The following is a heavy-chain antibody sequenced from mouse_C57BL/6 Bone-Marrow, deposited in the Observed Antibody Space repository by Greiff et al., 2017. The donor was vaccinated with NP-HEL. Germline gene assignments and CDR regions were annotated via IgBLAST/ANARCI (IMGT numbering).Heavy chain of an antibody. Sequence: QVQLQQSGPELVKPGASVKISCKASGYTFTDYYINWVKQRPGQGLEWIGWIFPGSGSTYYNEKFKGKATLTVDKSSSTAYMLLSSLTSEDSAVYFCARTTTVVATGYFDYWGQGTTLTVSS. D-gene: IGHD1-1*01. CDR2: IFPGSGST. J-gene: IGHJ2*01. V-gene: IGHV1-75*01. CDR1: GYTFTDYY. CDR3: ARTTTVVATGYFDY.